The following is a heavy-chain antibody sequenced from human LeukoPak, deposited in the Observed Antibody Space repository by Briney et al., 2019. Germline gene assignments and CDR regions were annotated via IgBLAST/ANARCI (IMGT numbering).Heavy chain of an antibody. D-gene: IGHD5-24*01. CDR3: ARGSEMATNGDDWFDP. CDR1: GGTFSSYA. V-gene: IGHV1-69*04. Sequence: ASVKVSCKASGGTFSSYAISWVRQAPGQGLEWMGRIIPIFGIANYAQKFQGRVTITADKSTSTAYMELSSLRSEDTAVYYCARGSEMATNGDDWFDPWGQGTLVTVSS. CDR2: IIPIFGIA. J-gene: IGHJ5*02.